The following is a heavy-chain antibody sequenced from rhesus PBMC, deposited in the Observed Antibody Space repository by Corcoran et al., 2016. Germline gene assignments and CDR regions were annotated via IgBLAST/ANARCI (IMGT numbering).Heavy chain of an antibody. J-gene: IGHJ4*01. D-gene: IGHD1-44*02. V-gene: IGHV4-165*01. CDR1: GYPIRRNY. CDR2: NYGSSGST. Sequence: QVQLQESGPGLVKPSETLSLTCAVSGYPIRRNYWSWIRQPPGKGLEWIGYNYGSSGSTYYNPSLKSRVTISTDTSKNQFSLKLSSVTAADTAVYYCARGSSVRGYDYWGQGVLVTVSS. CDR3: ARGSSVRGYDY.